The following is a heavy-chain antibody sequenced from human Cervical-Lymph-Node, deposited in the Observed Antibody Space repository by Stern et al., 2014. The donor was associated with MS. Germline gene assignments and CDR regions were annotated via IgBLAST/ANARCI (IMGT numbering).Heavy chain of an antibody. CDR1: GYPFTSDA. CDR2: INTDTGNP. CDR3: TRGPMASFDF. V-gene: IGHV7-4-1*02. D-gene: IGHD5-24*01. J-gene: IGHJ4*02. Sequence: QVQLVQSGSELRKPGASVKVSCKASGYPFTSDAMNWVRQAPGQDFEWMGWINTDTGNPTYAQGFAGRFVFSLDASVSTAYLQIRDLKAEDTAVYYCTRGPMASFDFWGQGTLVTVSS.